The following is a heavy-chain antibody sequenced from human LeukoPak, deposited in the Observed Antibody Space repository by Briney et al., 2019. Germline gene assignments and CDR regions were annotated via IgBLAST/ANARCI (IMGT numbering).Heavy chain of an antibody. J-gene: IGHJ4*02. CDR3: AKKLIGNVDYFDY. CDR1: GFIFSTYG. CDR2: ISYDGSRE. D-gene: IGHD3-22*01. Sequence: GGSLRLXCAASGFIFSTYGMQWVRQAPGKGLEWVAYISYDGSRENYADSVKGRFTISRDNSKNTLFLQMSSLKVEDTAVYYCAKKLIGNVDYFDYWGQGTLVTVSS. V-gene: IGHV3-30*02.